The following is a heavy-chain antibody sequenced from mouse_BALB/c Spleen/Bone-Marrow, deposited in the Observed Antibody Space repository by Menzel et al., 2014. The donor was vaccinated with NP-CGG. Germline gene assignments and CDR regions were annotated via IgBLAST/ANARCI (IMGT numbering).Heavy chain of an antibody. Sequence: EVQLQQSGPELVKPGASVKISCKASGYSFTGYFMNWVMQSHGKSLEWIGRINPYNGDTFYNQKFKGKATLTVDKSSSTAHMELRSLASEDSGVYYCARSGDYGGFAYWGQGTLGTVS. CDR2: INPYNGDT. D-gene: IGHD2-4*01. CDR1: GYSFTGYF. CDR3: ARSGDYGGFAY. J-gene: IGHJ3*01. V-gene: IGHV1-20*02.